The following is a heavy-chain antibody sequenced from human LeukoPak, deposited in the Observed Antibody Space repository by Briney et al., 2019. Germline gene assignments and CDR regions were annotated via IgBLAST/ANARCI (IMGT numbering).Heavy chain of an antibody. CDR1: GGSIRNYY. CDR3: ARCSRGTSVGMDV. D-gene: IGHD1-1*01. Sequence: SETLSLTCTVSGGSIRNYYWSWIRQPPGKGLEGRGYIFYSGSTNYNPSLKSRVTLSLDTSKSHFSLKLSSVTAADTAVYYCARCSRGTSVGMDVWGQGTTVTVSS. CDR2: IFYSGST. J-gene: IGHJ6*02. V-gene: IGHV4-59*01.